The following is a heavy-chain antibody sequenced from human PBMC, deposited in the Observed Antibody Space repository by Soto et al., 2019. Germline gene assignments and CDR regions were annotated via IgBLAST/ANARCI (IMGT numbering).Heavy chain of an antibody. J-gene: IGHJ4*02. D-gene: IGHD2-2*01. CDR1: GGSISSGGYY. CDR3: ARDVGTSLEKLYYFDY. Sequence: PSETLSLTCTVSGGSISSGGYYWSWIRQHPGKGLEWIGYIYYSGSTYYNPSLKSRVTISVDTSKNQFSLKLSSVTAADTAVYYCARDVGTSLEKLYYFDYWGQGTLVTVSS. V-gene: IGHV4-31*03. CDR2: IYYSGST.